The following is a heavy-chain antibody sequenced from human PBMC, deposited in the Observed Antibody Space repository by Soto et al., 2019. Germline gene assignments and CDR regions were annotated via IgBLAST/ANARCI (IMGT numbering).Heavy chain of an antibody. CDR2: IYYSGST. CDR3: ARDEEVGSSSGLYYYGMDV. Sequence: PSEILSLTCTVSGSSISSYYWSWIGQPSGNGLEWIGYIYYSGSTNYNPSLKSRVTISVDTSKNQFSLKLRSVTAADTAVYYCARDEEVGSSSGLYYYGMDVWGQGTTVTVSS. D-gene: IGHD6-6*01. J-gene: IGHJ6*02. V-gene: IGHV4-59*01. CDR1: GSSISSYY.